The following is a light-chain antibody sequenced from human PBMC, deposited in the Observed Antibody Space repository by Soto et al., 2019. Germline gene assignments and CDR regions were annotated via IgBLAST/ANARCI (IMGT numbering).Light chain of an antibody. CDR3: AAWDDSLSGVL. CDR1: SSNIGSNY. J-gene: IGLJ2*01. CDR2: RNN. V-gene: IGLV1-47*01. Sequence: QSVLTQPPSASGAPGQRVTISCSGSSSNIGSNYVYWYQQLPGTAPKLLIYRNNQRRSGVPDRFSGSKSGTSVSLAISGLRSEDEGNYYCAAWDDSLSGVLFGGGTKETVL.